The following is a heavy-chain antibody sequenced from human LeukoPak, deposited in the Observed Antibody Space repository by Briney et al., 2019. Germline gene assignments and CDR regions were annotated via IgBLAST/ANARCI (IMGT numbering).Heavy chain of an antibody. J-gene: IGHJ4*02. D-gene: IGHD2-2*01. CDR2: ILPDGSQK. V-gene: IGHV3-7*01. Sequence: RGSLRLSCVASDFTFDFYRMTWVRQAPGKGLEWLANILPDGSQKYYVDSVKGRFTISRDNPKNSLYLQINNLRAEDTAVYYCGRLAHNAWYAIDFWGQGTLVTVSS. CDR3: GRLAHNAWYAIDF. CDR1: DFTFDFYR.